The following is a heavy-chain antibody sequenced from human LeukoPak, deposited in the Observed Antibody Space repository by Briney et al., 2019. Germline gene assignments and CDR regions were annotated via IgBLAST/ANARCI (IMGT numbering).Heavy chain of an antibody. Sequence: GGSLRLSCAASGFTFSSYGMHWVRQALGKGLEWVAVIWYDGSNKYYADSVKGRFTISRDNSKNTLYLQMNSLRAEDTAVYYCATTTHCSGGSCRSYYFDYWGQGTLVTVSS. J-gene: IGHJ4*02. CDR1: GFTFSSYG. CDR2: IWYDGSNK. D-gene: IGHD2-15*01. V-gene: IGHV3-33*01. CDR3: ATTTHCSGGSCRSYYFDY.